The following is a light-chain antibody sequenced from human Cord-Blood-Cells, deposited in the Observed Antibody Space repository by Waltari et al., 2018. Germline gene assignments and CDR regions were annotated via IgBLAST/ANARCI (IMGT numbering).Light chain of an antibody. CDR1: QSISSW. V-gene: IGKV1-5*03. J-gene: IGKJ1*01. CDR3: QQCNSYPTWT. Sequence: DIQMTQSPSTLSASIGDRVTITCRASQSISSWLAWYQQKPGKAPKLLIYKASSLESGVPSRFSGSGSGTEFTLTISSLQPDDFATYYCQQCNSYPTWTFGQGTKVEIK. CDR2: KAS.